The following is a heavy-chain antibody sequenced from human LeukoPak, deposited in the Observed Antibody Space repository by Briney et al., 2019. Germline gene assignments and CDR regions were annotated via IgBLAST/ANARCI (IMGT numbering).Heavy chain of an antibody. CDR2: IYTSGST. CDR1: GGSISSYY. Sequence: PSETLSLTCTVSGGSISSYYWSWIRQPAGKGLEWIGRIYTSGSTNYNPSLKSRVTISVDTSKNQFSLKLSSVTAADTAVYYCARVHGGYSVYSYMDVRGKGTTVTVSS. CDR3: ARVHGGYSVYSYMDV. D-gene: IGHD5-18*01. J-gene: IGHJ6*03. V-gene: IGHV4-4*07.